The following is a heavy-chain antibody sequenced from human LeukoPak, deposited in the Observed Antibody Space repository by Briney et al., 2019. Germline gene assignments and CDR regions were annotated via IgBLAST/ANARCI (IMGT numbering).Heavy chain of an antibody. Sequence: GGSLRLSCAASGFTFSSYSMKWVRQAPGRGLEWVSSISSSSSYIDYVDSVKGRFTISRDNAKNSLYLQMNSLRAEDTAVYYCAVDYDYWSAYYSDSRMTPKRGGQGTLVTVSS. CDR3: AVDYDYWSAYYSDSRMTPKR. D-gene: IGHD3-3*01. CDR1: GFTFSSYS. CDR2: ISSSSSYI. V-gene: IGHV3-21*06. J-gene: IGHJ4*02.